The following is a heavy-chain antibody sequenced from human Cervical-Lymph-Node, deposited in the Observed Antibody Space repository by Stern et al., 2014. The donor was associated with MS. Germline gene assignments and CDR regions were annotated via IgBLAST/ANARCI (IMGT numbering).Heavy chain of an antibody. Sequence: QMQLVQSGAEVKKPGSSVKVSCKASGGTFSSYAISWVRQAPGQGLEWMGGIIPIFGTANYAQKVQGRVTITADESTSTAYMELSSLRSEDTAVYYCARVYCSSTSCPLRYYYYYGMDVWGQGTTVTVSS. D-gene: IGHD2-2*01. CDR1: GGTFSSYA. J-gene: IGHJ6*02. CDR3: ARVYCSSTSCPLRYYYYYGMDV. V-gene: IGHV1-69*01. CDR2: IIPIFGTA.